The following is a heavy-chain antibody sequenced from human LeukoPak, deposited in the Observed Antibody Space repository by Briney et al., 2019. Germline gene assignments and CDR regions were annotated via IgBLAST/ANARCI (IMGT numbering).Heavy chain of an antibody. V-gene: IGHV4-39*01. CDR2: LFDSGNT. D-gene: IGHD5/OR15-5a*01. CDR1: GGSICSRSYY. CDR3: ARQTRPGYSVYENAFDF. J-gene: IGHJ3*01. Sequence: SETLSLICIVSGGSICSRSYYWDWIRQPPGKGLEWIGNLFDSGNTHYNPSLRSRLTMSVDTSKNQFSLKLSSVTAADTAVYYCARQTRPGYSVYENAFDFWGEGNMVTVSS.